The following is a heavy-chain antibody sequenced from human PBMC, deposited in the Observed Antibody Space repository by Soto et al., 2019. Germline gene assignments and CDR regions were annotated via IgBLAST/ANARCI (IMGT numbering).Heavy chain of an antibody. CDR1: GFTFSSYA. Sequence: PEGSLRLSXAASGFTFSSYAMSWVRQAPGKGLEWVSTISGSGSSTYYADSVKGRFTISRDNSKNTLYLQMNSLRAGDTAVFYCAKELAAAGAFQRWGPGTLVTVSS. J-gene: IGHJ1*01. CDR3: AKELAAAGAFQR. V-gene: IGHV3-23*01. CDR2: ISGSGSST. D-gene: IGHD6-13*01.